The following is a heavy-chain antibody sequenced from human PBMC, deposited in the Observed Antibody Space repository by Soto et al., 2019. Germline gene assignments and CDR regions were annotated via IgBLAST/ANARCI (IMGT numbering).Heavy chain of an antibody. V-gene: IGHV3-23*01. CDR3: AKDLFGSGVVVAATPSDY. CDR1: GFTFSSYA. CDR2: ISGSGGST. Sequence: GGSLRLSCAASGFTFSSYAMSWVRQAPGKGLEWVSAISGSGGSTYYADSVKGRFTISRDNSKNTLYLQMNSLRAEDTAVYYCAKDLFGSGVVVAATPSDYWGQGTLVTVSS. D-gene: IGHD2-15*01. J-gene: IGHJ4*02.